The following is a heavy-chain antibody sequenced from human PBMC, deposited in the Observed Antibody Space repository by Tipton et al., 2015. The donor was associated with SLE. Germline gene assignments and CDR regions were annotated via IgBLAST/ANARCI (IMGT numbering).Heavy chain of an antibody. D-gene: IGHD3-22*01. J-gene: IGHJ4*02. CDR1: GDSIRSSIYY. CDR3: ARRRYDISGFDY. CDR2: IYHGASSS. V-gene: IGHV4-39*01. Sequence: TLSLTCTVSGDSIRSSIYYWGWVRHSPGKGLEWLGSIYHGASSSFYNPSLKSRVTMRVDTSKNQFSLSLDSVTAADTAVYYCARRRYDISGFDYWGQGTLVTVSS.